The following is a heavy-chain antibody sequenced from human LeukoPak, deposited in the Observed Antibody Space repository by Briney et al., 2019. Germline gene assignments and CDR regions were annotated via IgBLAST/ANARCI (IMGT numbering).Heavy chain of an antibody. V-gene: IGHV1-69*06. CDR1: GGTFSSYA. Sequence: GASVKVSCKASGGTFSSYAISWVRQAPGQGLEWMGGIIPIFGTANYAQKFQGRVTITADKSTSTAYMELSSLRSEDTAVYYCARGLPLGTMIVVVITHPFDYWGQGTLVTVSS. CDR3: ARGLPLGTMIVVVITHPFDY. J-gene: IGHJ4*02. D-gene: IGHD3-22*01. CDR2: IIPIFGTA.